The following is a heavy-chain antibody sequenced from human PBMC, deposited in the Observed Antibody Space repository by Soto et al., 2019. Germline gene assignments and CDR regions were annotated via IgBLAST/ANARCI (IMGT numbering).Heavy chain of an antibody. CDR3: ARDTPSRYSEAYYYYGMDV. J-gene: IGHJ6*02. CDR2: INAGNGNT. CDR1: GYIFTSYA. D-gene: IGHD1-1*01. V-gene: IGHV1-3*01. Sequence: GASVKVSCKTSGYIFTSYAMHWVRQAPGQRPEWMGWINAGNGNTNYAQKLQGRVTMTTDTSTSTAYMELRSLRSDDTAVYYCARDTPSRYSEAYYYYGMDVWGQGTTVTVSS.